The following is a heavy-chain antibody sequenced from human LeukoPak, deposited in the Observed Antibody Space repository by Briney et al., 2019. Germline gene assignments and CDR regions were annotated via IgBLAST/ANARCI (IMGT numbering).Heavy chain of an antibody. CDR3: ARDKRYAFDN. V-gene: IGHV1-18*01. J-gene: IGHJ4*02. Sequence: GASVKVSCKTAGYTFSSHGISWVRQAPGQGLEWMGWISANSGDTKFAQKFQGRVTMTTETSTNTAYMELRSLRFDDTAIYYCARDKRYAFDNWGRGTLVSVSS. CDR1: GYTFSSHG. D-gene: IGHD3-9*01. CDR2: ISANSGDT.